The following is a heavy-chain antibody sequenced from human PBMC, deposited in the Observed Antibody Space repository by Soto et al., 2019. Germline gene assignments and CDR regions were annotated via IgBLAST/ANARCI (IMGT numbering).Heavy chain of an antibody. CDR1: GYSFTSYW. CDR2: IYPGDSDT. V-gene: IGHV5-51*01. D-gene: IGHD3-16*01. CDR3: ARHNRGIRGVYYYYYMDV. Sequence: GESLKISCKGSGYSFTSYWIGWVRQMPGKGLEWMGIIYPGDSDTRYSPSFQGQVTISADKSISTAYLQWSSLKASDTAMYYCARHNRGIRGVYYYYYMDVWGKGTTVTVSS. J-gene: IGHJ6*03.